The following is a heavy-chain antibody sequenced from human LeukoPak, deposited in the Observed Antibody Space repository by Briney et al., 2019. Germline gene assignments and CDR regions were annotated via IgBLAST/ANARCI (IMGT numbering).Heavy chain of an antibody. CDR3: ARAGGSYWMGAKFDF. D-gene: IGHD1-26*01. J-gene: IGHJ4*02. V-gene: IGHV3-7*03. Sequence: PGGSLRLSCAASGFTFSSYSMNWVRQAPGKGLEWVANIKQDGSEKYYVDSVKGRFTISRDNAKNSVFLQMDSLRVEDTAVYYCARAGGSYWMGAKFDFWGQGILVTVSS. CDR1: GFTFSSYS. CDR2: IKQDGSEK.